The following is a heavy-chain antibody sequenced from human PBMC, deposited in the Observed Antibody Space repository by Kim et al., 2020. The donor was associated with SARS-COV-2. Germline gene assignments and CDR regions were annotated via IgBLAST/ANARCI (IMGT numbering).Heavy chain of an antibody. CDR3: TRGDGYNYLGTPFGY. D-gene: IGHD5-12*01. V-gene: IGHV3-49*04. CDR1: GFTFGDYA. CDR2: IRSEAYGGTI. Sequence: GGSLRLSCTASGFTFGDYAMSWVRQAPGKGLEWVGFIRSEAYGGTIEYAASVKGRFIISRDDSKSIAYLQMYSLKTEDTAVYYCTRGDGYNYLGTPFGYWGQGTLVTVSS. J-gene: IGHJ4*02.